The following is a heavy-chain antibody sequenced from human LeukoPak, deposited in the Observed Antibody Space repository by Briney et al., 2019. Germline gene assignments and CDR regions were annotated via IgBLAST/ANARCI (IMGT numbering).Heavy chain of an antibody. V-gene: IGHV4-59*01. Sequence: PSETLSLTCSVSGGSMRHSYWTWIRQTPEKGLEGIGYDYDNGNSNARSLLRSRVSMSVDTSKNEFPLKLSAVTAADTGEYFCARGSRYKPGFFDDWGRGTPVTVSS. CDR2: DYDNGNS. CDR3: ARGSRYKPGFFDD. J-gene: IGHJ4*02. CDR1: GGSMRHSY. D-gene: IGHD3-3*01.